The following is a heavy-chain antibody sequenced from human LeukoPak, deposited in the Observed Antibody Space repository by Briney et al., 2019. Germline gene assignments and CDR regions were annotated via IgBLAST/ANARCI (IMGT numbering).Heavy chain of an antibody. D-gene: IGHD4/OR15-4a*01. Sequence: ASVKVSCKASGYTFNNYDINWVRQAPGQGLEWMGWMNPNSGNTGYAQKFQGRFTLTRETFISTAYMELSSLRSDDTAVYYCAKERGLTISDALDIWGRGTMVTVSS. CDR1: GYTFNNYD. CDR3: AKERGLTISDALDI. CDR2: MNPNSGNT. J-gene: IGHJ3*02. V-gene: IGHV1-8*01.